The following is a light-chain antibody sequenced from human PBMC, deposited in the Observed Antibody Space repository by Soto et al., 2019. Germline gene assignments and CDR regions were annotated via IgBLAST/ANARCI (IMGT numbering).Light chain of an antibody. V-gene: IGKV3-20*01. CDR2: GAS. Sequence: EIVLTQSPGTLSLSPGERATLSCRASQRVSSNYLAWYQQKRGQAPRLLIYGASSRATGVPTRFSGSGSGTDFTLTISRLEPEDFAVYYCQQYYTSPRTFGQGTKVEI. CDR3: QQYYTSPRT. J-gene: IGKJ1*01. CDR1: QRVSSNY.